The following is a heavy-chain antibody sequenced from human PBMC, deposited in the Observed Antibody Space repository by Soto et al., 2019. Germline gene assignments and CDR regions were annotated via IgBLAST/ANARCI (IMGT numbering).Heavy chain of an antibody. Sequence: QVQLVQSGAEVKKPGASVKVSCKASGYTFNDYYLHWVRQAPGQGLEWMGMINPSGGSTSYAQKLQGRVTMTRDTSTTTVYMEGSSLKSEDTAVYYCARPPFPGCLNAVCYPLDYWGQGTLVTVSS. J-gene: IGHJ4*02. CDR2: INPSGGST. CDR1: GYTFNDYY. CDR3: ARPPFPGCLNAVCYPLDY. V-gene: IGHV1-46*02. D-gene: IGHD2-8*01.